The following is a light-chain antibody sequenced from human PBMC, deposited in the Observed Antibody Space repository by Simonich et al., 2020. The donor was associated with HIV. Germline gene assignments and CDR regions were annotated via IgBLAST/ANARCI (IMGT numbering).Light chain of an antibody. Sequence: QSVLTQPPSVSGAPGQRVTISCTGSSSNIGAGYDVHGYHQLPGTAPKLLIYGNSNRPSGVPDRFSGSKSGTSASLAITGLQADDEADYYCQSSDSSLSGSVFGGGTKLTVL. CDR2: GNS. CDR3: QSSDSSLSGSV. V-gene: IGLV1-40*01. CDR1: SSNIGAGYD. J-gene: IGLJ3*02.